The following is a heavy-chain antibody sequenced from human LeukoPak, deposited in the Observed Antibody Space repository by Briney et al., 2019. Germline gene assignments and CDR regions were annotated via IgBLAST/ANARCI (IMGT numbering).Heavy chain of an antibody. Sequence: SETLSLTCTVSGGSISSSTHYWVWIRQSPGKGLEWIGNFYSSGSTYYNPSLKSRVTISGDTSKNQFSLKLNSVTAADTAIYYCATHRRSGSGGSENAFEIWGQGTMVTVSS. CDR1: GGSISSSTHY. CDR3: ATHRRSGSGGSENAFEI. J-gene: IGHJ3*02. V-gene: IGHV4-39*01. D-gene: IGHD5-12*01. CDR2: FYSSGST.